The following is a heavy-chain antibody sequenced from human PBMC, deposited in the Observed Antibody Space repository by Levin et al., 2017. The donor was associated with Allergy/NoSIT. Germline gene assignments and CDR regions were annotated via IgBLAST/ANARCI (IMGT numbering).Heavy chain of an antibody. V-gene: IGHV3-23*01. Sequence: GESLKISCAASGFTFSSHSMNWVRQAPGKGLEWVSGISYNYGRTFYADSVKGRFTISRDNSKNTLYLQMNSLRAEDTALYYCTAVADSGFDYWGQGTLVTVSS. CDR2: ISYNYGRT. CDR1: GFTFSSHS. J-gene: IGHJ4*02. CDR3: TAVADSGFDY. D-gene: IGHD6-19*01.